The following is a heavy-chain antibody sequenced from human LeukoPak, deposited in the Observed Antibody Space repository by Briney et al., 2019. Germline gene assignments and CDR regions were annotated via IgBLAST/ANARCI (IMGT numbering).Heavy chain of an antibody. CDR1: GGTFSSYA. Sequence: GASVKVSCKASGGTFSSYAISWVRQAPGQGLEWMGGIIPIFGTANYAQKFQGRVTITADKSTSTAYMELSSLRSEDTAVYYCARNGATGTTKGAYYYYYYMDVWGKGTTVTVSS. CDR2: IIPIFGTA. CDR3: ARNGATGTTKGAYYYYYYMDV. D-gene: IGHD1-1*01. V-gene: IGHV1-69*06. J-gene: IGHJ6*03.